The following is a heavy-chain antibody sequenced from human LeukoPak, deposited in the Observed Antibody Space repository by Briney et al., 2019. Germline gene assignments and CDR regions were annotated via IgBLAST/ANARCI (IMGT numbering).Heavy chain of an antibody. CDR1: GYTFTDYY. J-gene: IGHJ4*02. D-gene: IGHD3-22*01. Sequence: ASVKVSCKVSGYTFTDYYMHWVQQAPGKGLEWMGHVDPEDGETIYAEKFQGRVTITADTSTDTAYMELSSLRSEDTAVYYCATEASCYYDSSGYSSSFDYWGQGTLVTVSS. CDR2: VDPEDGET. V-gene: IGHV1-69-2*01. CDR3: ATEASCYYDSSGYSSSFDY.